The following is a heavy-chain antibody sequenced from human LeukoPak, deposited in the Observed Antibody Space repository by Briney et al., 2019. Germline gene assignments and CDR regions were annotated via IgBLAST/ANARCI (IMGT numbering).Heavy chain of an antibody. D-gene: IGHD6-13*01. J-gene: IGHJ4*02. CDR2: ISGSGGST. CDR3: AKRQGIAAAGTGKYFDY. Sequence: GGSLRLSCAASGFTYSSYAMSWVRQAPGKGLEWVSAISGSGGSTYYADSVKGRFTISRDNSKNTLYLQMNSLRAEDTAVYYCAKRQGIAAAGTGKYFDYWGQGTLVTVSS. V-gene: IGHV3-23*01. CDR1: GFTYSSYA.